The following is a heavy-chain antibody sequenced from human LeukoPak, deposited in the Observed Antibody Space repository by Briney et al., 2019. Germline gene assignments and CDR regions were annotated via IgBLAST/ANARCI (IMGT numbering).Heavy chain of an antibody. CDR1: GYTFTGYH. V-gene: IGHV1-2*02. CDR3: AREWVDTAMVTTLNWFDP. D-gene: IGHD5-18*01. CDR2: INPNSGGT. Sequence: ASVKVSCKASGYTFTGYHMHWVRQAPGQGLEWMGWINPNSGGTNYAQKFQGRVTMTRDTSISTAYMELSRLRSDDTAVYYCAREWVDTAMVTTLNWFDPWGQGTLVTVSS. J-gene: IGHJ5*02.